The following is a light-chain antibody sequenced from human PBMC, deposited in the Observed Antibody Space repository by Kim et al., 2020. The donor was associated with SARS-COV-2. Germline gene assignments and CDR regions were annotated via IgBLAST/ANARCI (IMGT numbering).Light chain of an antibody. CDR1: SSNSGCNS. Sequence: GQRVTISCSGSSSNSGCNSVRWYQHLPGAAPKLLIYSVRQRPSGVPGRFSGSKSDTSASLAIGGLQSADEGDYYCAVWDDFLNALVFGGGTKVTVL. CDR2: SVR. J-gene: IGLJ2*01. CDR3: AVWDDFLNALV. V-gene: IGLV1-44*01.